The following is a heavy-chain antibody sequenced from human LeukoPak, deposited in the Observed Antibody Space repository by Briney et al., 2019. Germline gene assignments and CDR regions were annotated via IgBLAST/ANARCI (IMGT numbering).Heavy chain of an antibody. Sequence: SETLSLTCTVSGGSISSSSYYWGWIRQPPGKGLEWIGSIYYSGSTNYNPSLKSRVTISVDTSKSQFSLKLTSVTAADTAVYYCARGRFYASGRLPFDYWGQGTLVTVSS. CDR1: GGSISSSSYY. V-gene: IGHV4-39*07. J-gene: IGHJ4*02. CDR2: IYYSGST. D-gene: IGHD3-10*01. CDR3: ARGRFYASGRLPFDY.